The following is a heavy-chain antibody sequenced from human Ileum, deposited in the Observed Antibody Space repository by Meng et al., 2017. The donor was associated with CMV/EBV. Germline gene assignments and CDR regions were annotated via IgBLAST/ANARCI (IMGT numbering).Heavy chain of an antibody. CDR2: ISAYNGKT. J-gene: IGHJ4*02. D-gene: IGHD3-22*01. CDR3: ARTGYFYDTSGYSRSDH. Sequence: ASVTVSFKSSGYTFTSYGLNWVRQAPGQGLEWMGWISAYNGKTNYAQKVQGRVIMTTDTSTNAGYMELRSLRSDDTAVYYCARTGYFYDTSGYSRSDHWGQGTLVTVSS. CDR1: GYTFTSYG. V-gene: IGHV1-18*01.